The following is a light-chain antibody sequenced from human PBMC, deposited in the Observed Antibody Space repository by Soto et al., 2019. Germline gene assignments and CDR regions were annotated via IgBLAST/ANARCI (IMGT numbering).Light chain of an antibody. CDR1: QTIGTN. CDR3: QHNYSPPPT. V-gene: IGKV1-39*01. J-gene: IGKJ1*01. Sequence: DIQMTQSPSSLSASVGDRVTLTCRASQTIGTNLNWYQQKPGKAPKVLIYGASTLQSGVPSRFSGSGSGTDSALPISSLQPEDFAPYYCQHNYSPPPTFGKGTKVE. CDR2: GAS.